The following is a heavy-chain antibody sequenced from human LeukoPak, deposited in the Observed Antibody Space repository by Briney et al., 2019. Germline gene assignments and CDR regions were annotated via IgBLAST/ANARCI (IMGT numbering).Heavy chain of an antibody. CDR1: GFTFSSYW. D-gene: IGHD3-22*01. CDR3: ARDIDYYDSSGPVFDY. Sequence: PGGSLRLSCAASGFTFSSYWMSWVRQAPGKGLEWVANIKQDGSEKYYVDSVKGRFTISRDNAKNSLYLQMNSLRAEDTAVYYCARDIDYYDSSGPVFDYWGQGTLVTVSS. J-gene: IGHJ4*02. CDR2: IKQDGSEK. V-gene: IGHV3-7*01.